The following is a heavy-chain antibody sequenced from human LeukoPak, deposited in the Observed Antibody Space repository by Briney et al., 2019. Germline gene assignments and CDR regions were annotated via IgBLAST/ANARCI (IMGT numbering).Heavy chain of an antibody. CDR2: IYYSGST. V-gene: IGHV4-59*01. J-gene: IGHJ3*02. D-gene: IGHD3-3*01. CDR1: GGSISSYY. CDR3: ARARADFWSGYQSPDAFDI. Sequence: SETLSLTCTVSGGSISSYYWSWIRQPPGKGLEWLGYIYYSGSTNYNPSLKSRVTISVDTSKNQFSLKLSSVTAADTAVYYCARARADFWSGYQSPDAFDIWGQGTMVTVSS.